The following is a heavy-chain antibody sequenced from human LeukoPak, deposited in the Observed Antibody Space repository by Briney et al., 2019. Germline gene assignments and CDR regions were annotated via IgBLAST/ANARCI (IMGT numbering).Heavy chain of an antibody. V-gene: IGHV4-30-2*01. CDR2: IYHSGST. J-gene: IGHJ4*02. Sequence: SQTLSLTCTVSGGSISSGGYYWSWIRQPPGKGLEWIGYIYHSGSTYYNPSLKSRVTISVDRSKNQFSLKLSSVTAADTAVYYCARGGGYCSSTSCSHFDYWGQGTPVTVSS. CDR3: ARGGGYCSSTSCSHFDY. CDR1: GGSISSGGYY. D-gene: IGHD2-2*01.